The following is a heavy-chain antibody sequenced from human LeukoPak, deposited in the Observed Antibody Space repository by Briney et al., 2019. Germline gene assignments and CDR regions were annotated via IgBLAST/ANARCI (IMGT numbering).Heavy chain of an antibody. CDR3: AREPYYDILTGYYFLDY. CDR2: IIPIFGTA. V-gene: IGHV1-69*13. D-gene: IGHD3-9*01. Sequence: GASVKVSCKASRGTFSSYAISWVRQAPGQGLEWMGGIIPIFGTANYAQKFQGRVTITADESTSTAYMELSSLRSEDTAVYYCAREPYYDILTGYYFLDYWGQGTLVTVSS. J-gene: IGHJ4*02. CDR1: RGTFSSYA.